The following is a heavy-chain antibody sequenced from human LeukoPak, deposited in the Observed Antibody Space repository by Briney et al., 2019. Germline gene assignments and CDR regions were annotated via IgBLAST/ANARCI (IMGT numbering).Heavy chain of an antibody. J-gene: IGHJ4*02. V-gene: IGHV1-2*06. D-gene: IGHD4-17*01. Sequence: ALVKVSCKASGYTFTGYYAHWVRQAPGQGLEWMGRISPNNGGTNYAQKFQGRVTMTRDTSISTAYMELSRLRSDDTAVYYCARSKDYGDYGGYDYWGQGTLITVSS. CDR3: ARSKDYGDYGGYDY. CDR2: ISPNNGGT. CDR1: GYTFTGYY.